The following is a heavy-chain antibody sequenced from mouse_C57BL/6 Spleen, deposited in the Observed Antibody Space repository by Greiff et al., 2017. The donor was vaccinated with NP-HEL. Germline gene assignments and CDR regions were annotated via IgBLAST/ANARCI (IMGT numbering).Heavy chain of an antibody. V-gene: IGHV1-4*01. CDR2: INPSSGYT. CDR1: GYTFTSYT. D-gene: IGHD2-12*01. Sequence: QVQLQQSGAELARPGASVKMSCKASGYTFTSYTMHWVKQRPGQGLEWIGYINPSSGYTKYNQKFKDKATLTADKSSSTAYMQQSSLTSEDSADYYCARGDYSLYYDYWGQGTTLTVSS. CDR3: ARGDYSLYYDY. J-gene: IGHJ2*01.